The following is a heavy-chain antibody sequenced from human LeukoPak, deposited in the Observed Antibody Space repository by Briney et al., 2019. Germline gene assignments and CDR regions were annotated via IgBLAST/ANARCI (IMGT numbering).Heavy chain of an antibody. D-gene: IGHD2-21*02. CDR1: GFTFSSYA. V-gene: IGHV3-23*01. Sequence: GGSLRLSCAASGFTFSSYAMSWVRQAPGKGLEWVSAISGSGGRTYYADSVKGRFTISRDNSKNTLYLQMNSLRAEDTAVYYCAKDGTPYCSGDCYLDHWGQGTLVTVSS. CDR2: ISGSGGRT. J-gene: IGHJ4*02. CDR3: AKDGTPYCSGDCYLDH.